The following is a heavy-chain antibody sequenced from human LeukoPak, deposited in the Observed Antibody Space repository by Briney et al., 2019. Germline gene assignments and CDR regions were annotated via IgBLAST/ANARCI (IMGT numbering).Heavy chain of an antibody. CDR1: GGSISTSNYS. CDR2: IYYSGIT. CDR3: ARGWQQQLVRGVGWFDP. V-gene: IGHV4-39*01. J-gene: IGHJ5*02. Sequence: SETLSLTCTVSGGSISTSNYSWGWIRQPPGKGLEWIGNIYYSGITYYNPSLKSRVTISVDTSKNQFSLKLSSVTAADTAVYYCARGWQQQLVRGVGWFDPWGQGTLVTVSS. D-gene: IGHD6-13*01.